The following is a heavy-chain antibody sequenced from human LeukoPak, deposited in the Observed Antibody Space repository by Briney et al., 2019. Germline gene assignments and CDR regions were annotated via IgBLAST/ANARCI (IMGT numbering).Heavy chain of an antibody. CDR3: ARDNSVGDIAWWFDP. J-gene: IGHJ5*02. Sequence: SVKVSCKASGGSFSNSFISWVRQAPGQGLEWMGGVVPLSGTPNYAQKFQGRVSITADISTNTAYMEVTSLTSTDTAVYYCARDNSVGDIAWWFDPWGQGTLVTVSS. D-gene: IGHD3-16*02. V-gene: IGHV1-69*06. CDR2: VVPLSGTP. CDR1: GGSFSNSF.